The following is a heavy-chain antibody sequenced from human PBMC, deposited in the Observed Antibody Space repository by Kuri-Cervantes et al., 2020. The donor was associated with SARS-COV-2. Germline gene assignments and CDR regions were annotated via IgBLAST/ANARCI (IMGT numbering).Heavy chain of an antibody. CDR3: ARDIVVVPAAIHYYYGMDV. J-gene: IGHJ6*02. Sequence: LSFTCAASGFTFSSYSMNWVRQAPGKGLEWVSSISSSSSYIYYADSVKGRFTISRDNAKNPLYLQMNSLRAEDTAVYYCARDIVVVPAAIHYYYGMDVWGQGTTVTVSS. D-gene: IGHD2-2*02. V-gene: IGHV3-21*01. CDR1: GFTFSSYS. CDR2: ISSSSSYI.